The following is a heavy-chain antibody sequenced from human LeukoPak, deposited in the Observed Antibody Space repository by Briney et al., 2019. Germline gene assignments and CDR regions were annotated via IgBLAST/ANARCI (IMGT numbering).Heavy chain of an antibody. V-gene: IGHV3-30-3*01. CDR3: AREEMATTSFGY. CDR2: ISYDGSNK. Sequence: GGSLRLSCAASGFTFSSYAMHWVRQAPGKGLEWVAVISYDGSNKYYADSVKGRFTISRDNSKNTLYLQMNSLRAEDTAVYYCAREEMATTSFGYWGQGTLVTVSS. D-gene: IGHD5-24*01. CDR1: GFTFSSYA. J-gene: IGHJ4*02.